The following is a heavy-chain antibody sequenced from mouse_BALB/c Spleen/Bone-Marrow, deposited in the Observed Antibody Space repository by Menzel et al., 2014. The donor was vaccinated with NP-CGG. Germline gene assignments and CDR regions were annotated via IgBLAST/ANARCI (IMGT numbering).Heavy chain of an antibody. J-gene: IGHJ2*01. CDR2: IDPANGNT. CDR1: GFYIKDTY. CDR3: ADSYFYACLYFDY. V-gene: IGHV14-3*02. Sequence: VQLQQSGAELVKPGASVKMSCTASGFYIKDTYIHWVKQRPEQGLEWIGRIDPANGNTEYDPKFQGKATITTDTSSNTTYLHLSILTSDDTAVYYCADSYFYACLYFDYWGQGTTLTVSS. D-gene: IGHD1-1*01.